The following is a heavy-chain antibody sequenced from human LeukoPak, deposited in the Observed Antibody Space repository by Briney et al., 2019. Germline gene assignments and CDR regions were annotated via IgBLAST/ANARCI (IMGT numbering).Heavy chain of an antibody. D-gene: IGHD2-2*01. CDR1: GYTFTSYG. CDR2: MNPNSGNT. CDR3: ARSVVPAAIYYGMDV. Sequence: ASVKVSCKASGYTFTSYGISWVRQATGQGLEWMGWMNPNSGNTGYAQKFQGRVTMTRNTSISTAYMELSSLRSEDTAVYYCARSVVPAAIYYGMDVWGQGTTVTVSS. V-gene: IGHV1-8*02. J-gene: IGHJ6*02.